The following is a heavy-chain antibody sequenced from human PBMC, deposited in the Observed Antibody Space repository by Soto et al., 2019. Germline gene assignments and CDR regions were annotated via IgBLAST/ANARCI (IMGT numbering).Heavy chain of an antibody. J-gene: IGHJ4*02. Sequence: GGSLRLSCAASGFSFSSFAMSWVRQGPRKGLEWVAGISATAGSTYYANSVKGRFTFSRDNSKNTLYLQMNSLRADDTAVYYCAKDRGFSYGYGFDYWGQGTLVTVSS. V-gene: IGHV3-23*01. CDR2: ISATAGST. CDR1: GFSFSSFA. CDR3: AKDRGFSYGYGFDY. D-gene: IGHD5-18*01.